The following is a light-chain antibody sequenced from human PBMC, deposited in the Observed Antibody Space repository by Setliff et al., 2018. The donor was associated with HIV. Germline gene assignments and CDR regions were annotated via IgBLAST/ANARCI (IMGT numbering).Light chain of an antibody. CDR3: QSYDSSLTVFV. J-gene: IGLJ1*01. CDR2: GNI. V-gene: IGLV1-40*01. CDR1: SSNIGAGYD. Sequence: PGQRVTISCTGSSSNIGAGYDVHWYQQLPGSAPKLLIFGNINRPSGVPDRFSGSKSGTSASLAITGLQAEDEADYYCQSYDSSLTVFVFGTGTKVTVL.